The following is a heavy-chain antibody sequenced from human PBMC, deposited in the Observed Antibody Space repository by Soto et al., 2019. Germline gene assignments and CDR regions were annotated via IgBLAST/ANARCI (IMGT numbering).Heavy chain of an antibody. CDR1: GFTVSSNY. D-gene: IGHD2-2*01. V-gene: IGHV3-53*01. CDR3: ARVYRSRVGYRNDY. CDR2: IYSGGST. J-gene: IGHJ4*02. Sequence: PGGSLRLSCAASGFTVSSNYMSWVRQAPGKGLEWVSVIYSGGSTYYADSVKGRFTISRDNSKNTLYLQMNSLRAEDTAVYYCARVYRSRVGYRNDYWGQGTLVTVSS.